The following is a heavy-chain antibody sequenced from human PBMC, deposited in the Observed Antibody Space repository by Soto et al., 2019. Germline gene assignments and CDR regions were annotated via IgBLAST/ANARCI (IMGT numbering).Heavy chain of an antibody. CDR1: GGTFSSYA. V-gene: IGHV1-69*13. CDR3: ARSYGSGSYELPHDAFDI. J-gene: IGHJ3*02. D-gene: IGHD3-10*01. Sequence: SVKVSCKASGGTFSSYAISWVLQAPGQGLEWMGGIIPIFGTANYAQKFQGRVTITADESTSTAYMELSSLRSEDTAVYYCARSYGSGSYELPHDAFDIWGQGTMVTVS. CDR2: IIPIFGTA.